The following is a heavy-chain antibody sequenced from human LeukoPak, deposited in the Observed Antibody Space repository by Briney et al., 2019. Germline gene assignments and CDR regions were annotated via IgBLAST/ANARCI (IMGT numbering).Heavy chain of an antibody. CDR2: ISGSGNNA. Sequence: PGGSLRLSCAASGFTFSRYVMTWVRQAPGKGLEWVSDISGSGNNAYYADSVKGRFTISRDNSKNTLYLQMNSLRAEDTAVYYCAKMKVGGPPLTTRTYGMDVWGQGTTVTVSS. V-gene: IGHV3-23*01. CDR1: GFTFSRYV. D-gene: IGHD2-15*01. J-gene: IGHJ6*02. CDR3: AKMKVGGPPLTTRTYGMDV.